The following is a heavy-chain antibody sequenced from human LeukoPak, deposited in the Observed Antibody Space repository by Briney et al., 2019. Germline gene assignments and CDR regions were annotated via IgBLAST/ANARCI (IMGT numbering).Heavy chain of an antibody. V-gene: IGHV3-11*01. CDR1: GFTLSDYY. D-gene: IGHD2-15*01. CDR3: ARDASRDIVVVVAAH. J-gene: IGHJ4*02. CDR2: ISYNGENI. Sequence: GGSLRLSCAASGFTLSDYYMGWIRQAPGKGLEWISYISYNGENIFYADSVKGRFTISRDNAKNSLYLQMNNLRGEDTAVYYCARDASRDIVVVVAAHWGQGALVTVSS.